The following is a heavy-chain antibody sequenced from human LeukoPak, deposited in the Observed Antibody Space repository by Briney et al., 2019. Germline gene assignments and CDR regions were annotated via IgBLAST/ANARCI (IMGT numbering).Heavy chain of an antibody. CDR1: GFTFSSYW. CDR2: IKQDGSEK. J-gene: IGHJ4*02. CDR3: ARDRAWNYFDY. Sequence: GGSLRLSCVASGFTFSSYWMSWVRQAPGKGLEWVANIKQDGSEKYYVDSVKGRFTISRDNSKNTLYLQMDSLRAEDTAVYYCARDRAWNYFDYWGQGTLVTVSS. D-gene: IGHD3-3*01. V-gene: IGHV3-7*01.